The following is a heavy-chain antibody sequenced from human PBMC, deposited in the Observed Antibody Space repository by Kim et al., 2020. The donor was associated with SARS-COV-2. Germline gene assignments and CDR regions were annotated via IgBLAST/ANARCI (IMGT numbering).Heavy chain of an antibody. V-gene: IGHV1-69*13. CDR3: VRCAGGGLGKASFD. D-gene: IGHD2-15*01. Sequence: SVKVSCKASGDTFSRCSISWVRQAPGQGLEWMGGINTIFGTANYAQKFQGRVTITADASTSTAYMELSSLRSEDTAVYYCVRCAGGGLGKASFD. CDR2: INTIFGTA. J-gene: IGHJ4*01. CDR1: GDTFSRCS.